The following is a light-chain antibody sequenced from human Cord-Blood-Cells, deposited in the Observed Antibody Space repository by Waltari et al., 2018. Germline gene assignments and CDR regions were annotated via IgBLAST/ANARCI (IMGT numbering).Light chain of an antibody. V-gene: IGKV1-39*01. CDR1: QSISSY. CDR2: SAS. CDR3: QQSYSTLFT. Sequence: DIHMTQSTSSLSASVGDRLTITCPASQSISSYLNWYQQKPGKDPNLMSYSASSLESGVPSRFSGSGSGTDFTHTISSQQPEDFATYYCQQSYSTLFTFGPGTKVDIK. J-gene: IGKJ3*01.